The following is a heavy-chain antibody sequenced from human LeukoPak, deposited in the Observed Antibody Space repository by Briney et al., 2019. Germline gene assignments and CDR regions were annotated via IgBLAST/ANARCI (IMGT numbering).Heavy chain of an antibody. CDR3: AREGYCSGGSCLFDY. J-gene: IGHJ4*02. V-gene: IGHV1-69*05. Sequence: GASVKVSCKASGGTFSSYAISWVRQAPGQGLEWMGRIIPIFGTANYAQKFQGRVTITTDESTSTAYMELSSLRSGDTAVYYCAREGYCSGGSCLFDYWGQGTLVTVSS. D-gene: IGHD2-15*01. CDR1: GGTFSSYA. CDR2: IIPIFGTA.